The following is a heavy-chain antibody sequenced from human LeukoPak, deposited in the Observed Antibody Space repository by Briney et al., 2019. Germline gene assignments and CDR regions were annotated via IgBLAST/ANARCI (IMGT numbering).Heavy chain of an antibody. D-gene: IGHD3-22*01. CDR2: IYYSGST. Sequence: SETLSLTCTVSGGSISIYYWSWIRQPPGKGLEWIGYIYYSGSTNYNPSLKSRVTISVDTSKNQFSLKLSSVTAADTAVYYCARDGDSSGYSNWFDPWGQGTLVTVSS. J-gene: IGHJ5*02. CDR1: GGSISIYY. V-gene: IGHV4-59*01. CDR3: ARDGDSSGYSNWFDP.